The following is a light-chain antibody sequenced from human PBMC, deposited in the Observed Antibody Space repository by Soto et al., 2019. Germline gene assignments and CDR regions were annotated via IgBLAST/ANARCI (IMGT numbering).Light chain of an antibody. CDR3: QQSYSTPFT. CDR2: AAS. J-gene: IGKJ4*01. Sequence: DIQMTQSPSSLSASVGDRVTITCRASQSISSYLNWYQQKPGKAPKLLIYAASSLQSGVPSRFSGSRSATDFTITISSLQPQEVAAYYCQQSYSTPFTFGGGTKLEIK. V-gene: IGKV1-39*01. CDR1: QSISSY.